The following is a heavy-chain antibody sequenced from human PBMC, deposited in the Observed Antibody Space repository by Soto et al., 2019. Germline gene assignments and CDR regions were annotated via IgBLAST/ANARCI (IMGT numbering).Heavy chain of an antibody. CDR2: ISGSAGST. CDR1: GFTFNNYA. J-gene: IGHJ4*02. D-gene: IGHD6-13*01. V-gene: IGHV3-23*01. Sequence: GGSLRLSCVASGFTFNNYAINWVRHSPVKWLEWVSVISGSAGSTYYADSVKGRFTITRDNSKNTLYLQMSSLRAEDTAVYYCAKAGGAAGTVDYFDYWGQGTLVTVSS. CDR3: AKAGGAAGTVDYFDY.